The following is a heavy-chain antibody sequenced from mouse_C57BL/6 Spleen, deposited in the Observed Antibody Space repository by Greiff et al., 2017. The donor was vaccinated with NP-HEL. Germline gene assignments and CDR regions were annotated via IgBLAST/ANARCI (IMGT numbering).Heavy chain of an antibody. CDR3: AREGYYGSSYYFDY. J-gene: IGHJ2*01. V-gene: IGHV1-20*01. CDR2: IKPYNGDT. CDR1: GYSFTGYF. Sequence: EVQLQQSGPELVKPGDSVKISCKASGYSFTGYFMNWVMQSHGKSLEWIGRIKPYNGDTFYNQKFKGKATLTVDKSSSTAHMELRSLTSEDSAVYYCAREGYYGSSYYFDYWGQGTTLTVSS. D-gene: IGHD1-1*01.